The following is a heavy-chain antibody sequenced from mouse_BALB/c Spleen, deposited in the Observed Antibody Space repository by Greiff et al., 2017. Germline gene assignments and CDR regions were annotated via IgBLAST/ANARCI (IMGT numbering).Heavy chain of an antibody. CDR1: GFNIKDTY. CDR3: ARNPGTY. Sequence: EVKLMESGAELVKPGASVKLSCTASGFNIKDTYMHWVKQRPEQGLEWIGRIDPANGNTKYDPKFQGKATITADTSSNTAYLQLSSLTSEDTAVYYCARNPGTYWGQGTLVTVSA. CDR2: IDPANGNT. V-gene: IGHV14-3*02. J-gene: IGHJ3*01.